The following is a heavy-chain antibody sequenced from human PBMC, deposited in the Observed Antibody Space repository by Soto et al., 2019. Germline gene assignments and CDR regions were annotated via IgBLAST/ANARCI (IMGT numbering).Heavy chain of an antibody. CDR1: GFTFSSYG. CDR3: ARGAIADDAFDI. V-gene: IGHV3-33*01. D-gene: IGHD6-13*01. Sequence: ESGGGVVQPGRSLRLSCAASGFTFSSYGMHWVRQAPGKGLEWVAVIWYDGSNKYYADSVKGRFTISRDNSKNTLYLQMNSLRAEDTAVYYCARGAIADDAFDIWGQGTMVTVSS. J-gene: IGHJ3*02. CDR2: IWYDGSNK.